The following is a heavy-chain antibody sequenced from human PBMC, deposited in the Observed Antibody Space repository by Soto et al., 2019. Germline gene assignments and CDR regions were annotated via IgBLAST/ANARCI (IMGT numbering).Heavy chain of an antibody. J-gene: IGHJ4*02. D-gene: IGHD3-22*01. CDR1: GGTFSSYA. Sequence: SVKVSCKASGGTFSSYAISWVRQAPGQGLEWMGGIIPIFGTANYAQKFQGRVTITADRSTSTAYMELSSLRSEDTAVYYCAGLFYDSSGYPFDYWGQGTLVTVSS. CDR2: IIPIFGTA. V-gene: IGHV1-69*06. CDR3: AGLFYDSSGYPFDY.